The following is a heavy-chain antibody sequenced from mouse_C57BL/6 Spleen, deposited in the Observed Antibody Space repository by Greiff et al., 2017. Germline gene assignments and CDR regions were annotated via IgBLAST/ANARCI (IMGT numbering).Heavy chain of an antibody. D-gene: IGHD1-1*01. CDR1: GFNIKDYY. Sequence: VQLKESGAELVRPGASVKLSCTASGFNIKDYYMHWVKQRPEQGLEWIGRIDPEDGDTEYAPKFHGKATMTADTSSNTAYLQLSSLTSEDTAVYYCTVPLYYGSSYGYFDVWGTGTPVTVSS. J-gene: IGHJ1*03. V-gene: IGHV14-1*01. CDR3: TVPLYYGSSYGYFDV. CDR2: IDPEDGDT.